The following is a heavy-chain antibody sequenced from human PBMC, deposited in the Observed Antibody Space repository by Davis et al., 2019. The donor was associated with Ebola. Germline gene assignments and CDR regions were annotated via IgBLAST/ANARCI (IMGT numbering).Heavy chain of an antibody. J-gene: IGHJ6*03. CDR3: AKGPPPSYSYYYYMDV. Sequence: GESLKISCAASGFTFDDYAMHWVRQAAGKGLEWVSLISWDGGSTYYADSVEGRFTISRDNSKKSLYLQMNSLRPADTALYYCAKGPPPSYSYYYYMDVWGKGTTVTVSS. CDR1: GFTFDDYA. CDR2: ISWDGGST. V-gene: IGHV3-43D*03.